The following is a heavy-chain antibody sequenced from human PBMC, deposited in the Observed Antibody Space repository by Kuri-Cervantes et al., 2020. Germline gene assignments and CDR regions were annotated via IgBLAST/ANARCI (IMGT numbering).Heavy chain of an antibody. J-gene: IGHJ6*03. Sequence: ASVKVSCKASGYTFTGYYMHWVRQAPGQGLGWMGWINPNSGGTNYAQKFQGWVTMTRDTSISTAYMELSRLRSEDTAVYYCARDGRIVGATTSINYYMDVWGKGTTVTVSS. CDR3: ARDGRIVGATTSINYYMDV. CDR1: GYTFTGYY. V-gene: IGHV1-2*04. CDR2: INPNSGGT. D-gene: IGHD5-12*01.